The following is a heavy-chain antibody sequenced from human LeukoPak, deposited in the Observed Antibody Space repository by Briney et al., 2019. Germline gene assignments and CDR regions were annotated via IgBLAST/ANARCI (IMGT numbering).Heavy chain of an antibody. CDR2: TQYDGNAK. J-gene: IGHJ3*02. CDR3: VSHPRGYGIFHI. D-gene: IGHD5-12*01. CDR1: GFSFNKYG. Sequence: GGSLRLSCAASGFSFNKYGMHWVRQAPGKVLEWVAFTQYDGNAKHYADSVTGRFTISRDISTNTLYLQMNSLRADDTAVYYCVSHPRGYGIFHIWGQGTMLTVSS. V-gene: IGHV3-30*02.